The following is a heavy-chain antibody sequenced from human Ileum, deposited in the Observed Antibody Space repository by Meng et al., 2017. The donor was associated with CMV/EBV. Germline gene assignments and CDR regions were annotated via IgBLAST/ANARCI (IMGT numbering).Heavy chain of an antibody. CDR1: GGSFSGYY. J-gene: IGHJ4*02. V-gene: IGHV4-34*01. CDR2: FNHYGST. CDR3: ASGKSNLEY. D-gene: IGHD4-11*01. Sequence: QVQLSEWGAGLLKPSETLSLTWAVYGGSFSGYYWSWIRQVPGKGLEWIGEFNHYGSTNYNPSLKSRVTISVDTSKNQFSLNLSSVTAADTAVYYCASGKSNLEYWGQGTLVTVSS.